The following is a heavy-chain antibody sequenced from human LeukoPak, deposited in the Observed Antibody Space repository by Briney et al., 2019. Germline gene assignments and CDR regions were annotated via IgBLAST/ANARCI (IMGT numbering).Heavy chain of an antibody. J-gene: IGHJ4*02. CDR1: GFTSSSYS. D-gene: IGHD3-22*01. Sequence: GGSLRLSCAASGFTSSSYSMNWVRQAPGKGLEWVSSISSSSSYIYYADSVKGRFTISRDNAKNSLYLQMKSLRAEDTAVYSCARFYYYDTRAFDYWGQGTLVTVSS. CDR2: ISSSSSYI. V-gene: IGHV3-21*01. CDR3: ARFYYYDTRAFDY.